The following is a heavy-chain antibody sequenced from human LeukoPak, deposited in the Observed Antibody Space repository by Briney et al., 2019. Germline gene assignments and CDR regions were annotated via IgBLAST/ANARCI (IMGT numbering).Heavy chain of an antibody. Sequence: GASVKVSCKASGYTFTSYAMNWVRQAPGQGLEWMGWINTNTGNPTYAQGFTGRFVFSLDTSVSTAYLQISSLKAEDTAVYYCARDGRGYSSGWYDQYYYYGMDVWGQGTTVTVSS. J-gene: IGHJ6*02. CDR1: GYTFTSYA. D-gene: IGHD6-13*01. CDR2: INTNTGNP. V-gene: IGHV7-4-1*02. CDR3: ARDGRGYSSGWYDQYYYYGMDV.